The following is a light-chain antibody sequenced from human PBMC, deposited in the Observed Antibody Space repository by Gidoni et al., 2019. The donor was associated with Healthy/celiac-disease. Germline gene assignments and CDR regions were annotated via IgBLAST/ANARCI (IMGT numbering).Light chain of an antibody. CDR3: AAWDDSLNGWV. V-gene: IGLV1-44*01. J-gene: IGLJ3*02. CDR1: SSNIGSNT. CDR2: SNN. Sequence: QSVLTQPPSASGTPGQRVTISCSGSSSNIGSNTVNWYQQLPGTAPKLLIYSNNQRPSGVPDRFSGSKSGNSASLAISGLQSEDEADYYCAAWDDSLNGWVFGGGTKLTVI.